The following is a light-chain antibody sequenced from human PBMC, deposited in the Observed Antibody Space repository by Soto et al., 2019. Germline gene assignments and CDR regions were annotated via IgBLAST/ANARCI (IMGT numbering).Light chain of an antibody. J-gene: IGLJ1*01. CDR3: SSYTRSNSLDV. CDR1: SSDVGGYNY. V-gene: IGLV2-14*01. Sequence: QSALTQPASVSGSPGQSITISCTGTSSDVGGYNYVSWYRQHPGKAPKLMIYDVNNRPSGVSNRFSGSKSGNTASLTISGLQAEDEADYYCSSYTRSNSLDVFGTWTKLTVL. CDR2: DVN.